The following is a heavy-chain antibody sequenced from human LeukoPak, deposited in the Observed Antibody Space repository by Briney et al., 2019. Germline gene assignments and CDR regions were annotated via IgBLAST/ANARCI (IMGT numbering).Heavy chain of an antibody. J-gene: IGHJ6*03. CDR1: VGTYSSYA. CDR2: IIPIFGRA. V-gene: IGHV1-69*05. Sequence: GASVKVSCKASVGTYSSYAISWVRQAPGQGLEWMGGIIPIFGRANYAQKFQGRVTITTDESTSTAYMELCNLRSEDTAVYYCARVWYASGSYYNAPEDYYNIDVWGEGATVTVS. D-gene: IGHD3-10*01. CDR3: ARVWYASGSYYNAPEDYYNIDV.